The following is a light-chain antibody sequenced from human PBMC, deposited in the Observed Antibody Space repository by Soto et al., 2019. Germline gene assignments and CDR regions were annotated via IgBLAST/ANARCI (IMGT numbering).Light chain of an antibody. J-gene: IGKJ1*01. CDR3: QHYNSYSEA. V-gene: IGKV1-5*03. Sequence: DIQMTQSPSTLSASLGDRVTITCRAGQSISNYLNWYQRKPGKAPNLLIYKASTLKSGVPSRFSGSGSGTEFTLTISSLQPDDFATYYCQHYNSYSEAFGQGTKVDI. CDR1: QSISNY. CDR2: KAS.